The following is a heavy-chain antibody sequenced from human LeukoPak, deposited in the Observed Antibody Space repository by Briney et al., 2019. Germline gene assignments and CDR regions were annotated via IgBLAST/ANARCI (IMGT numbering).Heavy chain of an antibody. CDR2: IYTSGST. J-gene: IGHJ6*03. CDR1: GGSISSGSYY. Sequence: PSETLSLTCTVSGGSISSGSYYWSWIRQPAGKGLEWIGRIYTSGSTNYNPSLKSRVTMSVDTSKNQFSPKLNSVTAADTAVYYCARLYSVVPAVMGGVYYYYYMDVWGKGTTVTVSS. CDR3: ARLYSVVPAVMGGVYYYYYMDV. V-gene: IGHV4-61*02. D-gene: IGHD2-2*01.